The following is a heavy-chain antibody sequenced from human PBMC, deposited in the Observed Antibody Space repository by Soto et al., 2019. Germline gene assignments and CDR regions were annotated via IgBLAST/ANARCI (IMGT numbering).Heavy chain of an antibody. D-gene: IGHD1-20*01. J-gene: IGHJ5*02. CDR2: VNLNTGGT. Sequence: ASVKVSCKASGYTFTDYYMHWVRQAPGQGLEWMGWVNLNTGGTVYAQKFQDWVTLTRDSSISTAYMELSRLKSDDTAVYYCARGLHITAPQTYFDPWGQGTLVTVSS. CDR1: GYTFTDYY. V-gene: IGHV1-2*04. CDR3: ARGLHITAPQTYFDP.